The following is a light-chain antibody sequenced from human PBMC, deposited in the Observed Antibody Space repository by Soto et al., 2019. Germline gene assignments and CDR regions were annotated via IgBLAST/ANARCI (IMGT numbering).Light chain of an antibody. V-gene: IGKV3-15*01. CDR1: QNVRKN. CDR3: LQYDGWPLT. Sequence: EKGMTQSSGAPSVSPGERANPSCRARQNVRKNLAWYQQKPGQAPRLLIYGASTRATGIPARFSGDGSGTEFTLTIDSPQSEDFVVYYCLQYDGWPLTFGQGTRLEIK. CDR2: GAS. J-gene: IGKJ5*01.